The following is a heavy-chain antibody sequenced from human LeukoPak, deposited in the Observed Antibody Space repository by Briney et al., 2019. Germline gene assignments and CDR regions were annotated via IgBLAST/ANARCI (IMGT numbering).Heavy chain of an antibody. J-gene: IGHJ4*02. CDR1: GDTFSNYD. CDR3: ALSAEKQLVYFDF. V-gene: IGHV1-69*05. CDR2: IIPVFDTA. D-gene: IGHD6-13*01. Sequence: ASVKVSCXASGDTFSNYDVTWVRQAHGQGLEWMARIIPVFDTAKYAQNFQGRVTMTTDESSSTAYMELYSLRSEDTAVYYCALSAEKQLVYFDFWGQGTLSPSPQ.